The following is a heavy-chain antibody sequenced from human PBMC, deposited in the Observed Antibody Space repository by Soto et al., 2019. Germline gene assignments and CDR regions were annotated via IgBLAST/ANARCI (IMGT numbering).Heavy chain of an antibody. Sequence: ASVKVSCKASGYTLTSYYMHWVRQAPGQGLAWMGIINPSGGSTSYAQNYQGRITMSSDTSTTTVYMELSSLRSEDTAVYFCARGDYDVLTGYYPLDFWGQGTLVTVST. CDR3: ARGDYDVLTGYYPLDF. CDR2: INPSGGST. D-gene: IGHD3-9*01. CDR1: GYTLTSYY. J-gene: IGHJ4*02. V-gene: IGHV1-46*01.